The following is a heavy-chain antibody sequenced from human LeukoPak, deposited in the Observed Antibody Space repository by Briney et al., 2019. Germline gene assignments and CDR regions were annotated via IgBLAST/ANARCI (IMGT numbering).Heavy chain of an antibody. CDR3: AKEAGYSGYDYPDY. D-gene: IGHD5-12*01. V-gene: IGHV3-23*01. CDR2: ISGSGYST. CDR1: GFSFSTYE. J-gene: IGHJ4*02. Sequence: GGSLRLSCAASGFSFSTYEMHWVRQAPGKGLEWVSAISGSGYSTYYADSVKGRFTISRDNSKNTLYLQMNSLRAEDTAVYYCAKEAGYSGYDYPDYWGQGTLVTVSS.